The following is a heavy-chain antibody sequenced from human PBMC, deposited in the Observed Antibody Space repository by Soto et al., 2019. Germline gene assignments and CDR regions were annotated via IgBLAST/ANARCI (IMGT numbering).Heavy chain of an antibody. CDR1: GFAISNYW. J-gene: IGHJ6*02. CDR2: INSDASTT. Sequence: EVQLVESGGGLVQPGGSLRLSCVASGFAISNYWMHWVRQAPGKGLVWVSRINSDASTTDYADSVKGRFTFSRDNAKNTLYLQMNSLRAEDTALYYCARGFRWGMDVWGQGTTVTVSS. V-gene: IGHV3-74*01. CDR3: ARGFRWGMDV. D-gene: IGHD3-16*02.